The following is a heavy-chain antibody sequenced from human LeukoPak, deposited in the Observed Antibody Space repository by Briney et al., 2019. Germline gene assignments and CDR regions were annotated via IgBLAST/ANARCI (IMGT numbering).Heavy chain of an antibody. Sequence: PGGSLRLSCAASGFTFSSYEMNWVRQAPGKGLEWVSYISSSGSAIYYADSVKGRFTISRDNAKNSLYLQVNSLRAEDTAVYYCAKYRRGDYPLRDYWGQGTLVTVSS. D-gene: IGHD4-17*01. CDR1: GFTFSSYE. V-gene: IGHV3-48*03. CDR3: AKYRRGDYPLRDY. CDR2: ISSSGSAI. J-gene: IGHJ4*02.